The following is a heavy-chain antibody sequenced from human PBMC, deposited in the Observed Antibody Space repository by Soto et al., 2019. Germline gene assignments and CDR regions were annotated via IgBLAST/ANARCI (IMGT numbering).Heavy chain of an antibody. CDR1: GYTFTSYY. V-gene: IGHV1-46*01. J-gene: IGHJ6*02. CDR3: ARENYYYYGMDV. Sequence: ASVKVACKASGYTFTSYYMHWVLQAPGQGLEWMGIINPSGGSTSYAQKFQGRVTMTRDTSTSTVYMELSSLRSEDTAVYYCARENYYYYGMDVWGQGTTVTVSS. CDR2: INPSGGST.